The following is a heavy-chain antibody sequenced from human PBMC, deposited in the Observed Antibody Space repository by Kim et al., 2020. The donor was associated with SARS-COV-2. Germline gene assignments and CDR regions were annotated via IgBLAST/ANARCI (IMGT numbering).Heavy chain of an antibody. CDR1: GFTFSSYG. CDR2: ISYDGSNK. D-gene: IGHD3-22*01. CDR3: AKETRPPLHYYDSRGYFDL. V-gene: IGHV3-30*18. J-gene: IGHJ2*01. Sequence: GGSLRLSCAASGFTFSSYGMHWVRQAPGKGLEWVAVISYDGSNKYYADSVKGRFTISRDNSKNTLYLQMNSLRAEDTAVYYCAKETRPPLHYYDSRGYFDLWGRGTLVTVSS.